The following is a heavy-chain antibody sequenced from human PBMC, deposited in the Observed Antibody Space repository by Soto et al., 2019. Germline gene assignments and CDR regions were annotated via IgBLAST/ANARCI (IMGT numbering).Heavy chain of an antibody. CDR2: IKHDGNEK. CDR3: AKERRGLTVSLDY. Sequence: GGSLRLSCAASGFTFSSYWMTWVRQAPGKGLEWVANIKHDGNEKFYVDSGKGRFTISRDNAKNSVFLQMSSLRAEDTAVYYCAKERRGLTVSLDYWGQGTLVTVSS. J-gene: IGHJ4*02. V-gene: IGHV3-7*01. CDR1: GFTFSSYW. D-gene: IGHD4-17*01.